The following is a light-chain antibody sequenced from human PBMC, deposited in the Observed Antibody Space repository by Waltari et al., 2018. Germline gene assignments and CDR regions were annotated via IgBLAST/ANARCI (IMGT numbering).Light chain of an antibody. J-gene: IGKJ2*01. CDR2: AAS. Sequence: EFVLTQSPDTLSLSPGGRATLSCRASQRLSRSRLAWYQQKPGQARRLLISAASSRATGIPDRFSGSGSGTDFSLTISRVEPEDVAVYYCQQYSSSVMYTFGQGTKLEIQ. V-gene: IGKV3-20*01. CDR3: QQYSSSVMYT. CDR1: QRLSRSR.